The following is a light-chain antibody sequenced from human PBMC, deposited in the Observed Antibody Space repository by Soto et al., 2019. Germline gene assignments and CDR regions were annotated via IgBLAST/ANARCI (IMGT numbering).Light chain of an antibody. Sequence: QSVLTQPASVSGSSGQSITISCTGTSSDVGGYNYVSWYQQHPGKAPKLMIYDVSNRPSGVSNRLCGSKSGNTASLSISGLQAEDEADYYCSSYTSSSTLYVFGTGTKVTVL. CDR1: SSDVGGYNY. CDR3: SSYTSSSTLYV. J-gene: IGLJ1*01. V-gene: IGLV2-14*01. CDR2: DVS.